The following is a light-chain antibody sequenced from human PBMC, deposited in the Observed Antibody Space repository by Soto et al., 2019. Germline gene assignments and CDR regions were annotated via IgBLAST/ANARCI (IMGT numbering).Light chain of an antibody. CDR2: WAS. Sequence: DIVMTQSPDSLAVSLGERATINCKSSQSVLYSSNNKNYLAWYQQKPGQPPKLLIYWASTRESGVPDRLSGSGSGTYFTLTISSLQAEDVAVYYCQQYYITPQTFGQGTKVEIK. J-gene: IGKJ1*01. CDR3: QQYYITPQT. CDR1: QSVLYSSNNKNY. V-gene: IGKV4-1*01.